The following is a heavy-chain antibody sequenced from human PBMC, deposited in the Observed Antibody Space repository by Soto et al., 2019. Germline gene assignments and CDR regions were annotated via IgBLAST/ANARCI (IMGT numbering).Heavy chain of an antibody. CDR2: INHSGST. J-gene: IGHJ4*02. CDR3: ARRGTRGIAAAASLGIDY. V-gene: IGHV4-34*01. Sequence: SETLSLTCAVYGGSFSGYYWSWIRQPPGKGLEWIGEINHSGSTNYNPSLKSRVTISVDTSKNQFSLKLRSITAADTAVYYCARRGTRGIAAAASLGIDYWGQGTLVTVS. D-gene: IGHD6-13*01. CDR1: GGSFSGYY.